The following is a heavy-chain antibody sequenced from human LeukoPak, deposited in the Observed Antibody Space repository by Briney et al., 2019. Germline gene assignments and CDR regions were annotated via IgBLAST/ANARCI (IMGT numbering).Heavy chain of an antibody. J-gene: IGHJ4*02. CDR2: ISSSSSYI. V-gene: IGHV3-21*01. CDR1: GFTFSSYS. CDR3: ARDRGGIAAAFDY. Sequence: GGSLRLSCAASGFTFSSYSMNWVRQAPGKGLEWVSSISSSSSYIYYADSVKGRFTTSRDNAKNSLYLQMNSLRAEDTAVYYCARDRGGIAAAFDYWGQGTLVTVSS. D-gene: IGHD6-13*01.